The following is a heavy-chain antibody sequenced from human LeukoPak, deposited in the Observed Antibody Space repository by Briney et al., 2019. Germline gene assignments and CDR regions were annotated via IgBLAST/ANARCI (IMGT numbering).Heavy chain of an antibody. D-gene: IGHD2-15*01. J-gene: IGHJ6*03. CDR1: GGSFSGYY. CDR2: IYYSGST. Sequence: SETLSLTCAVYGGSFSGYYWSWIRQPPGKGLEWIGYIYYSGSTNYNPSLKSRVTISIDTSKNQFSLKLSSVTAVDTAVYYCATRRYCSGGSCYGNYYMDVWGKGTTVTVSS. V-gene: IGHV4-59*01. CDR3: ATRRYCSGGSCYGNYYMDV.